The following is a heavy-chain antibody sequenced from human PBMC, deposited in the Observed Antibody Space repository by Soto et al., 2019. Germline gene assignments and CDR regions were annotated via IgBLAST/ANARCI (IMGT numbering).Heavy chain of an antibody. Sequence: QITLKESGPTLVKPTQTLTLTCTFSGFSLTTSGVGVGWIRQPPGKALEWLALIYWDDDKRYSPSLQSRLTITKDTSKNQVVLTMTIMDPVDTATYYCAHYADYVGGVDYWGKGTLVTVSS. D-gene: IGHD4-17*01. J-gene: IGHJ4*02. V-gene: IGHV2-5*02. CDR3: AHYADYVGGVDY. CDR2: IYWDDDK. CDR1: GFSLTTSGVG.